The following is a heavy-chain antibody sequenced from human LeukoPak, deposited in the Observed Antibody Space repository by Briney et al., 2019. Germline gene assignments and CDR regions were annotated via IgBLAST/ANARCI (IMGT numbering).Heavy chain of an antibody. CDR3: ARGRGYYYGSGTPDV. V-gene: IGHV1-18*01. D-gene: IGHD3-10*01. CDR2: ISAYNGNT. Sequence: ASVKVSCKASGYTFTSYGISWVRQAPGQGLEWMGWISAYNGNTNYAQKLQGRVTMTRNTSISTAYMELSSLRSEDAAVYYCARGRGYYYGSGTPDVWGKGTTVTISS. CDR1: GYTFTSYG. J-gene: IGHJ6*04.